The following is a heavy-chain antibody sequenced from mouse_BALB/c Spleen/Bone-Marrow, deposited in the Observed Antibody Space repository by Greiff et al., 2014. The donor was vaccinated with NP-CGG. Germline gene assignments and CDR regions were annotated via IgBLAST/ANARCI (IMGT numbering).Heavy chain of an antibody. Sequence: EVQVVESGGGLVNPGGSLKLSCTTSGFTFSDYAMSWVRQTPEKRLEWVVTVSSGGRYTYFSDSVKGRFTISRDNAKNTLYLQMTSLESEDTAMYYCAESGGEYALDYWGQGTSVTVSS. J-gene: IGHJ4*01. CDR2: VSSGGRYT. D-gene: IGHD5-2*01. CDR3: AESGGEYALDY. CDR1: GFTFSDYA. V-gene: IGHV5-9-3*01.